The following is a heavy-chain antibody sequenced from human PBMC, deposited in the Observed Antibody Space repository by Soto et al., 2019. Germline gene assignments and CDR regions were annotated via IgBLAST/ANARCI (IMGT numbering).Heavy chain of an antibody. J-gene: IGHJ3*02. CDR2: IYSNGYT. V-gene: IGHV4-31*03. Sequence: NPSETLSLTCTVSGDSISSGGYYWSWIRQHPGKGLEWIGYIYSNGYTYYNPSLESRVTISLDTSKNQFSLKLTSVTAADTAVYYCARGSYSDSSFAFDIWGQGTRVTVSS. D-gene: IGHD3-22*01. CDR3: ARGSYSDSSFAFDI. CDR1: GDSISSGGYY.